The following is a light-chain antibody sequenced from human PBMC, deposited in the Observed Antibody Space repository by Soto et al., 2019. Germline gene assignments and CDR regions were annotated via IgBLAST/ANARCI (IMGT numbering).Light chain of an antibody. V-gene: IGLV2-14*01. CDR3: SSYTSGSPL. CDR1: SRDVGTYNY. J-gene: IGLJ3*02. Sequence: QSVLTQPASVSGSPGQSVTISCTGTSRDVGTYNYVSWYQKHPGKAPKLMLYEVTNRPSGVSNRFSGSKSGNTASLTISGLQSEDEAEYYCSSYTSGSPLFGGGTKLTVL. CDR2: EVT.